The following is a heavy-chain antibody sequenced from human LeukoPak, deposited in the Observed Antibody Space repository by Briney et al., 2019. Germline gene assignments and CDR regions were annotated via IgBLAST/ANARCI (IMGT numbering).Heavy chain of an antibody. D-gene: IGHD6-19*01. V-gene: IGHV3-66*01. J-gene: IGHJ4*02. CDR1: GFTFSSYS. Sequence: GGSLRLSCAASGFTFSSYSMNWVRQAPGKGLEWVSVIYGGGSTYYADSVKGRFTISRDNSKNTLYLQMNSLRAEDTAVYYCARAASVAGTYALNHWGQGTLVTVSS. CDR3: ARAASVAGTYALNH. CDR2: IYGGGST.